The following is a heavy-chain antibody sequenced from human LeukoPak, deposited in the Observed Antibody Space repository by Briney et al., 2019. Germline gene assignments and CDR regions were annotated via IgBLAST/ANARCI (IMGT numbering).Heavy chain of an antibody. CDR3: ARSPGILGTNYFDY. V-gene: IGHV3-30*04. CDR2: ISYDGSNK. Sequence: GGSLRLSCAASGFTFSSYAMHWVRQAPGKGLEWVAVISYDGSNKYYADSVKGRFTISGDNAKNTLYLQMNRLRAEDMSVYYCARSPGILGTNYFDYWGQGTLVTVSS. D-gene: IGHD1-26*01. CDR1: GFTFSSYA. J-gene: IGHJ4*02.